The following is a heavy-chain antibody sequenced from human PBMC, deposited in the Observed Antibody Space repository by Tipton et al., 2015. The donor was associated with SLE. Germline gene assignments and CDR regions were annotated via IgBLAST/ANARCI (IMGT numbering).Heavy chain of an antibody. Sequence: TLSLTCTVSGYSISSGYYWGWIRQPPGKGLEWIGSMYHSGSTYYNASLKSRVTISVDTSKNQFSLKLSSVTAADTAVYYCARGPPGYSSSWYGIRWWGQGTLVTVSS. CDR2: MYHSGST. J-gene: IGHJ4*02. CDR3: ARGPPGYSSSWYGIRW. D-gene: IGHD6-13*01. CDR1: GYSISSGYY. V-gene: IGHV4-38-2*02.